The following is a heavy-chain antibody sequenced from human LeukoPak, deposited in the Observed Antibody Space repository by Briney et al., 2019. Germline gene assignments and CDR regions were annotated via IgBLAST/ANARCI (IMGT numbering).Heavy chain of an antibody. V-gene: IGHV3-21*01. CDR2: ISSSSSYI. CDR3: AREGATGAFDI. J-gene: IGHJ3*02. CDR1: GFTFSSSA. D-gene: IGHD1-26*01. Sequence: GGSLRLSCAASGFTFSSSAMSWVRQVPGKGLEWVSSISSSSSYIYYADSVKGRFTISRDNAKNSLYLQMNSLRAEDTAVYYCAREGATGAFDIWGQGTMVTVSS.